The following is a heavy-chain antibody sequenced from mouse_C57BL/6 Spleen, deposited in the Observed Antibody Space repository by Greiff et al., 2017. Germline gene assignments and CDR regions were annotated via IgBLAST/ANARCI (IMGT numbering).Heavy chain of an antibody. Sequence: VQLQQPGAELVKPGASVKLSCKASGYTFTSYWMHWVKQRPGQGLEWIGMIHPNSGSTNYNEKFKSKATLTVDKSSSTAYMQLSSLTSEDSAVXYCARYYGSSAWFAYWGQGTLVTVSA. D-gene: IGHD1-1*01. CDR2: IHPNSGST. V-gene: IGHV1-64*01. J-gene: IGHJ3*01. CDR3: ARYYGSSAWFAY. CDR1: GYTFTSYW.